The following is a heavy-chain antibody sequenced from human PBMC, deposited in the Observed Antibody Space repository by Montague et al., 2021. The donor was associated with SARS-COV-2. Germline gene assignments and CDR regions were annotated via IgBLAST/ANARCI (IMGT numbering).Heavy chain of an antibody. CDR1: GDSIRSSGYY. J-gene: IGHJ5*02. CDR3: ARLGFVELWLYLGWFDP. V-gene: IGHV4-39*01. D-gene: IGHD3-16*02. CDR2: VYYSGST. Sequence: SETLSLTCSVSGDSIRSSGYYWGWIRQPPGKGLEWIGTVYYSGSTNYNPSLKSRVTMPVDTSKNQFSLELRSVTAADTAVYYWARLGFVELWLYLGWFDPWGQGTLVTVSS.